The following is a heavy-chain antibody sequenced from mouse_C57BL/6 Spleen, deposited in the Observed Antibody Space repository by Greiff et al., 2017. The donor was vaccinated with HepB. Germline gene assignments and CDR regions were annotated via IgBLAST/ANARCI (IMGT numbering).Heavy chain of an antibody. J-gene: IGHJ3*01. CDR3: ARNGDGSWFAY. D-gene: IGHD2-3*01. V-gene: IGHV2-2*01. CDR1: GFSLTSYG. Sequence: VMLVESGPGLVQPSQSLSITCTVSGFSLTSYGVHWVRQSPGKGLEWLGVIWSGGSTDYNAAFISRLSISKDNSKSQVFFKMNSLQADDTAIYYCARNGDGSWFAYWGQGTLVTVSA. CDR2: IWSGGST.